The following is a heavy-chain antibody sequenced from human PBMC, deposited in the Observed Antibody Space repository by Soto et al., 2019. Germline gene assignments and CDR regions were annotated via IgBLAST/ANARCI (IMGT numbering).Heavy chain of an antibody. CDR3: ARVAY. J-gene: IGHJ4*02. V-gene: IGHV3-21*01. CDR2: ISSGSSDT. Sequence: GGSLRLSCGASGFTFSRVSMNWFRQVPGKGLEWVASISSGSSDTWYADSVKGRFIISRDNAQNSLFLQMNTLRPEDTAMYYCARVAYWGPGTQVTVSS. CDR1: GFTFSRVS.